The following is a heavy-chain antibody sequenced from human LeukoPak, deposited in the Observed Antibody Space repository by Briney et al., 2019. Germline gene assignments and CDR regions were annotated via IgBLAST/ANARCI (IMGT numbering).Heavy chain of an antibody. D-gene: IGHD2-15*01. V-gene: IGHV4-39*01. J-gene: IGHJ5*02. CDR2: IYYSGST. Sequence: SETLSLTCTVSGGSISSSSYYWGWIRQPPGKGLEWIGSIYYSGSTYYNPSLKSRVTISVDTSKNQFSLKLSSVTAADTAVYYCARSPYCSGGSCHVGNWFDPWGQGTLVTVSS. CDR1: GGSISSSSYY. CDR3: ARSPYCSGGSCHVGNWFDP.